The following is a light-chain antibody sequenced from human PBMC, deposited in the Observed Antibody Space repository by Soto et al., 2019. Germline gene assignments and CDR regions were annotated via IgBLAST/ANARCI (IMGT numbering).Light chain of an antibody. CDR3: QQRSNWQT. Sequence: EIVLTQSPATLSLSPGERATLSCRASQGVSSYLAWYQQKPGLAPRLLIYDASNRATGIPARFSGSGSGTDFTLTISSLEPEDFAVYYCQQRSNWQTFGQGTKVDIK. J-gene: IGKJ1*01. V-gene: IGKV3-11*01. CDR2: DAS. CDR1: QGVSSY.